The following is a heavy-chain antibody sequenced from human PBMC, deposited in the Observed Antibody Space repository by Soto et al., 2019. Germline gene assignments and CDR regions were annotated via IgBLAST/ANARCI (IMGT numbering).Heavy chain of an antibody. D-gene: IGHD6-13*01. CDR3: AYVTGRSWYGGRFDY. Sequence: PSETLSLTCAVYGGSFSGYYWSWIRQPPGKGLEWIGEINHSGSTNYNPSLKSRVTISVDTSKNQFSLKLSSVTAADTAVYSCAYVTGRSWYGGRFDYWGQGTLVTVSS. CDR2: INHSGST. J-gene: IGHJ4*02. CDR1: GGSFSGYY. V-gene: IGHV4-34*01.